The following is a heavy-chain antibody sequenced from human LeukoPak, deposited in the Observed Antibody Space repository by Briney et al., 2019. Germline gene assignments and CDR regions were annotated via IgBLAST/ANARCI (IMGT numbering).Heavy chain of an antibody. CDR2: IYHSGST. CDR3: ARAALGYCSGGSCYHFDY. V-gene: IGHV4-4*02. D-gene: IGHD2-15*01. J-gene: IGHJ4*02. Sequence: SGTLSLTCAVSGGSISSSNWWSWVRQPPGKGLEWIGEIYHSGSTNYNPSLKSRVTISVDKSKNQFSLKLSSVTAADTAVYYCARAALGYCSGGSCYHFDYWGQGTLVTVSS. CDR1: GGSISSSNW.